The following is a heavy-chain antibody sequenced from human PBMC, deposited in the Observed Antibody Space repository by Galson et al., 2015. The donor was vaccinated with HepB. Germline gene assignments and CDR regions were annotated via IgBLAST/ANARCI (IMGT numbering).Heavy chain of an antibody. D-gene: IGHD2-21*02. CDR2: ISAYNGNT. CDR1: GYTFTSYG. V-gene: IGHV1-18*04. CDR3: ARAFSSYCGGDCYSHLFDY. Sequence: SVKVSCKASGYTFTSYGISWVRQAPGQGLEWMGWISAYNGNTNYAQKLQGRVTMTTDTSTSTAYMELRGLRSDDTAVYYCARAFSSYCGGDCYSHLFDYWGQGTLVTVSS. J-gene: IGHJ4*02.